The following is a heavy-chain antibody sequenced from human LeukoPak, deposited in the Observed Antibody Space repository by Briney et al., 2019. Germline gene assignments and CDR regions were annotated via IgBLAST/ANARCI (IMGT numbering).Heavy chain of an antibody. J-gene: IGHJ4*02. CDR2: IGGSGEST. CDR1: GFTFSSYA. Sequence: PGGSLRLSCAASGFTFSSYAMSWVRQAPGKGLEWVSGIGGSGESTYYADSVKGRFTISRDNSENTLYLQMNSLRAEDTAVYYCAKSGTFMEWLTYFDYWGQGTLVTVSS. V-gene: IGHV3-23*01. CDR3: AKSGTFMEWLTYFDY. D-gene: IGHD3-3*01.